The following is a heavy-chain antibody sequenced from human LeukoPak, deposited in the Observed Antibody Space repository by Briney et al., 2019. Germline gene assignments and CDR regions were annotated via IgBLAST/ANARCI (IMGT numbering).Heavy chain of an antibody. J-gene: IGHJ4*02. Sequence: SETLSLTCTVSGGSISGGSAYWGWIRQHPGKGLEWIGNIHYSGSTYYNPSLKSRLTISVDTSKNQFFLKLSSVTAADTALYYCARVHDSGYYSVFDYWGQGTLVTVTS. CDR3: ARVHDSGYYSVFDY. CDR1: GGSISGGSAY. CDR2: IHYSGST. V-gene: IGHV4-31*03. D-gene: IGHD3-22*01.